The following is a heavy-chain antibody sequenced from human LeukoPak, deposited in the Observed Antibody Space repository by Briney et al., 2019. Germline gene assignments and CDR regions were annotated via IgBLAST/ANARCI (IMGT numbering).Heavy chain of an antibody. V-gene: IGHV4-4*07. Sequence: SETLTLTCTVSGRSISGYFWSWIRQPAGKGLEWIGRIYSSGSNNYNPSLKSRVTMSLDTSKNHLSLNLSSVTAADTAVYYCAREPTSGREPTSGRPLDYWGQGTLVTVSS. D-gene: IGHD5-12*01. CDR2: IYSSGSN. J-gene: IGHJ4*02. CDR3: AREPTSGREPTSGRPLDY. CDR1: GRSISGYF.